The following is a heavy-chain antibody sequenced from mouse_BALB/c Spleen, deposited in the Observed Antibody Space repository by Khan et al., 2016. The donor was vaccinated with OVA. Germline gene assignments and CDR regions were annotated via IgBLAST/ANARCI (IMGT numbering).Heavy chain of an antibody. Sequence: VQLQQPGPDLVKPGASVKISCKASGYSFTLYYMSWVKQSHGKSLEWIGRVNPNTDNINYNQEFKGKAILTVDKSSNTAYMELRSLTSEDSAVYFCARWYDFFASWGQGTLVTVSA. CDR2: VNPNTDNI. J-gene: IGHJ3*01. D-gene: IGHD2-14*01. CDR1: GYSFTLYY. V-gene: IGHV1-26*01. CDR3: ARWYDFFAS.